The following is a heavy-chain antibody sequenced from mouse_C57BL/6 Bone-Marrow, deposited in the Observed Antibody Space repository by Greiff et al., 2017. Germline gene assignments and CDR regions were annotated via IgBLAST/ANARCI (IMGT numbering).Heavy chain of an antibody. J-gene: IGHJ2*01. V-gene: IGHV5-6*01. Sequence: DVQLVESGGDLVKPGGSLKLSCAASGFTFSSYGMSWVRQTPDKRLEWVATISSGGSYTYYPDSVKGRFTISRDNAKNTLYLQMSSLKSEDTAMYYCARGFITFDYWGQGTTLTVSS. D-gene: IGHD1-1*01. CDR3: ARGFITFDY. CDR1: GFTFSSYG. CDR2: ISSGGSYT.